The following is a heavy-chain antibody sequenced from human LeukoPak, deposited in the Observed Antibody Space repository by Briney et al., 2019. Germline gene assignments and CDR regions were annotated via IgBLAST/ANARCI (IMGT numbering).Heavy chain of an antibody. CDR1: GYTFTKYA. CDR3: ARRATPYYYDSSGSFFDY. Sequence: ASVKVSCKTSGYTFTKYAVNWVRQAPGQGLEWMGWINIKTGNPTYAQGFTGRFVFSLDTSVTTAYLQISSLKAEDTAVYYCARRATPYYYDSSGSFFDYWGQGTLVTVSS. J-gene: IGHJ4*02. D-gene: IGHD3-22*01. V-gene: IGHV7-4-1*02. CDR2: INIKTGNP.